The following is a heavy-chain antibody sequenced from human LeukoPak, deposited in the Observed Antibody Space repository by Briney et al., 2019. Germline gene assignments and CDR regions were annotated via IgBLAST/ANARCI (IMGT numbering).Heavy chain of an antibody. V-gene: IGHV3-30-3*01. D-gene: IGHD3-22*01. CDR1: GFTFSSYA. J-gene: IGHJ4*02. CDR2: ISYDGSNK. Sequence: GGSLRLSCAASGFTFSSYAMHWVRQAPGKGLEWVAVISYDGSNKYYADSVKGRFTISRDNSKNTLYLQMNSLRAEDTAVYYCARVQYQNLSPYYYDSPGYWGQGTLVTVSS. CDR3: ARVQYQNLSPYYYDSPGY.